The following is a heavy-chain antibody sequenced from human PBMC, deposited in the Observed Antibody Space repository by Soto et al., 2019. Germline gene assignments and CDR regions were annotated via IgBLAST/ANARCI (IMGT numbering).Heavy chain of an antibody. V-gene: IGHV1-46*03. CDR2: IYPTSGRT. Sequence: ALALLSWTAPGCNFPSPFMHWLILEPGELLESMGIIYPTSGRTVYAQKFQGRVTMTRDTSTRSFYMELSSLRSDDTAVYYCAMFGYYSAGTPYHNYVLAGWGHGT. CDR1: GCNFPSPF. J-gene: IGHJ6*02. CDR3: AMFGYYSAGTPYHNYVLAG. D-gene: IGHD3-3*01.